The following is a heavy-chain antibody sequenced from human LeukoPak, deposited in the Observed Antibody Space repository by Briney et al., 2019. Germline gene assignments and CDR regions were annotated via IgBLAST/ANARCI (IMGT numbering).Heavy chain of an antibody. Sequence: GGSLRLSCAASGFTFSSYWMSWVRQAPGKGLEWVANIKQDGSEKYYVDSVKGRFTISRDNAKNSLYLQMNSLRAEDTAVYYCARDSLPGDILTGIDAFDIWCQGTMVTVSS. CDR2: IKQDGSEK. CDR1: GFTFSSYW. J-gene: IGHJ3*02. V-gene: IGHV3-7*01. D-gene: IGHD3-9*01. CDR3: ARDSLPGDILTGIDAFDI.